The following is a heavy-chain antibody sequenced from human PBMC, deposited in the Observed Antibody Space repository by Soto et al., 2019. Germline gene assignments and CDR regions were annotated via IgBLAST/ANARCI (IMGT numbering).Heavy chain of an antibody. D-gene: IGHD3-3*01. V-gene: IGHV1-69*01. CDR3: AIPSPHYDQPRYGMDV. Sequence: QVQLVQSGAEVKKPGSSVKVSCKAAGGTFSSYAISWVRQAPGQGLEWMGGIIPIFGTANYAQKFQGRVTITADESTSTAYMELSSLRSEDTAVYYCAIPSPHYDQPRYGMDVWGQGTTVTVSS. J-gene: IGHJ6*02. CDR1: GGTFSSYA. CDR2: IIPIFGTA.